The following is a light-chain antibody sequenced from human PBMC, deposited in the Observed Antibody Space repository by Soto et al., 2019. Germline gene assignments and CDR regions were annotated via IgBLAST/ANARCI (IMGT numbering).Light chain of an antibody. CDR2: EVN. CDR3: SSYAGSSL. V-gene: IGLV2-8*01. CDR1: SSDVGNYNY. J-gene: IGLJ2*01. Sequence: QSALTQPPSASGSPGQSVTISCTGTSSDVGNYNYVSWYQQHPGKAPKVIIYEVNKRPSGVPDRFSGSKSGNTASLTVSGLQAVDEADYYCSSYAGSSLFGGGTKLTVL.